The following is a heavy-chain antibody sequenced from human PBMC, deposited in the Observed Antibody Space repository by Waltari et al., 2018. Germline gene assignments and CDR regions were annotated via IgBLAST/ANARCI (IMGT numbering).Heavy chain of an antibody. CDR3: ATYIGASVGTAAFDV. V-gene: IGHV4-39*01. J-gene: IGHJ3*01. CDR1: GGSITSNRHY. Sequence: QLQLQESGPGLVKPSETLSLTCSVSGGSITSNRHYWGWIRQPPGRGLEWIGTISYAGATDSSPSLNSRVTVSRDTSKNQLSLTLGSVTASDTAVYYCATYIGASVGTAAFDVWGQGAMVTVSS. D-gene: IGHD5-12*01. CDR2: ISYAGAT.